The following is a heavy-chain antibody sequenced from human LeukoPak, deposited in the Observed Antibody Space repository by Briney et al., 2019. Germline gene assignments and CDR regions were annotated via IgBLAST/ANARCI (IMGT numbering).Heavy chain of an antibody. CDR3: AREGGSGWYSGWFDP. CDR2: INPDGTEK. V-gene: IGHV3-7*01. J-gene: IGHJ5*02. CDR1: GFTFNNYW. Sequence: GGSLRLSCVASGFTFNNYWMSWVRQAPGKGLEWVANINPDGTEKRYVDSVKGRFTISRDNAKNSLYVQTNSLRAEDTALYYCAREGGSGWYSGWFDPWGQGTQVTVSS. D-gene: IGHD6-19*01.